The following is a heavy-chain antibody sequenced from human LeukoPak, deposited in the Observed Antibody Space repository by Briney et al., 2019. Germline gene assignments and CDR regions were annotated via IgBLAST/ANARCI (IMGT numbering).Heavy chain of an antibody. CDR2: IIPIFGTA. CDR3: ARGPGGDPAYNWFDP. J-gene: IGHJ5*02. CDR1: GGTFSSYA. D-gene: IGHD2-21*02. Sequence: SVKVSCKASGGTFSSYAISWVRQAPGQGLEWMGGIIPIFGTANYVQKFQGRVTITTDESTSTAYMELSSLRSEDTAVYYCARGPGGDPAYNWFDPWSQGTLVTVSS. V-gene: IGHV1-69*05.